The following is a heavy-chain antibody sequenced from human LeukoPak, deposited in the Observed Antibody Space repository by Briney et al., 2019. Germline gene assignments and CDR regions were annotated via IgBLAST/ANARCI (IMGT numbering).Heavy chain of an antibody. Sequence: SETLSLTCTVSGGSISNNYWGWIRQPPGKGLEWIGSIHYSGSTYYNPSLKSRVTISVDTSKNQFSLKLSSVTAADTAVYYCARQVWSGSYYWGWGQGTLVTVSS. CDR3: ARQVWSGSYYWG. CDR1: GGSISNNY. V-gene: IGHV4-39*01. D-gene: IGHD1-26*01. CDR2: IHYSGST. J-gene: IGHJ4*02.